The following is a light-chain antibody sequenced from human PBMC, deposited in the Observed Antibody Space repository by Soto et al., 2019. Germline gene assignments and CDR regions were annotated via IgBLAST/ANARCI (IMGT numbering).Light chain of an antibody. Sequence: QSALTQPASVSGSPGQSITISCTGTSSDIGFYDLVSWYQQHPGKAPKLMIYEGTKRPSGVSDRFSGSKSGNTASLTISGLQTEDEADYYCCSYVGNSTLVFGGGTKLIVL. V-gene: IGLV2-23*01. J-gene: IGLJ2*01. CDR3: CSYVGNSTLV. CDR2: EGT. CDR1: SSDIGFYDL.